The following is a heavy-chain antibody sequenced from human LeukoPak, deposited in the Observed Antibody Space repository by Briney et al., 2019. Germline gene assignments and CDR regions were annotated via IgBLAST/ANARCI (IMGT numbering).Heavy chain of an antibody. V-gene: IGHV1-46*01. CDR3: AREGIAVAGELEYFQH. Sequence: ASVKVSCKASGYTFTSYYMHWARQAPGQGLEWMGIINPSGGSTSYAQKFQGRVTMTRDTSTSTVYMELSSLRSEDTAVYYCAREGIAVAGELEYFQHWGQGTLVTVSS. CDR1: GYTFTSYY. D-gene: IGHD6-19*01. CDR2: INPSGGST. J-gene: IGHJ1*01.